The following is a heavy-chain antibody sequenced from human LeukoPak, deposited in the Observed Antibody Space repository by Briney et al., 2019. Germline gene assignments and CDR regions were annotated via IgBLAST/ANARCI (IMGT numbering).Heavy chain of an antibody. Sequence: GESLKISCKGSGFSFTDYWVGWVRQMPGEGLEWMGIIDFGGYDNRYSPSFQGQVTISADKSINTAYLQWNSLKASGTAMYYCARRPAITGAPFDYWGQGTLVTVSS. J-gene: IGHJ4*02. CDR2: IDFGGYDN. CDR1: GFSFTDYW. D-gene: IGHD1-20*01. V-gene: IGHV5-51*01. CDR3: ARRPAITGAPFDY.